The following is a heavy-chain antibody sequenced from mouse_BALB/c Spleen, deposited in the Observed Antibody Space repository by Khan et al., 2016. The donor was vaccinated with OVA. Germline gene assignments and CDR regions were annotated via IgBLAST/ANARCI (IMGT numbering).Heavy chain of an antibody. D-gene: IGHD1-1*01. CDR1: GYSFTDYT. CDR2: INPYNGFT. V-gene: IGHV1-18*01. Sequence: VQLQQSGPELVKPGASMKISCKTSGYSFTDYTMNWVKQSHGKNLEWIGLINPYNGFTTYNQEFKAKATLTVDKSSSTAYMELLCLTSEDTAVYYCARGNYYGSNAWFPYWGQGTLVTVSA. J-gene: IGHJ3*01. CDR3: ARGNYYGSNAWFPY.